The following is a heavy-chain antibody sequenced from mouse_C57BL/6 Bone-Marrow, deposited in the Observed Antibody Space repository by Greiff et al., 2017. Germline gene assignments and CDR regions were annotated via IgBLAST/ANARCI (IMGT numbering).Heavy chain of an antibody. V-gene: IGHV1-81*01. D-gene: IGHD1-1*02. CDR3: ARWGSRWYYDV. Sequence: VKLLESGAVLARPGASVKLSCKASGYTFTSYGISWVKQRTGQGLEWIGEIYPRSGNTSYNEKFKGKATLTAVKSSSTAYMELRSLTSEDSAVSYCARWGSRWYYDVWGTGNTVTVSS. CDR1: GYTFTSYG. CDR2: IYPRSGNT. J-gene: IGHJ1*03.